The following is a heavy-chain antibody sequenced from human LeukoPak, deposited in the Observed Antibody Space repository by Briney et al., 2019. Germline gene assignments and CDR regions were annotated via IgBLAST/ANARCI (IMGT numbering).Heavy chain of an antibody. Sequence: GGSLRLSCAASGFTFSSYAMSWVRQAPGKGLEWVSNISGSGGRTHYADSVKGRFTISRDDAKNSLYLQMNSLRAEDTAVYSCARVRVGATYGGAFDIWGQGTMVTVSS. CDR3: ARVRVGATYGGAFDI. V-gene: IGHV3-23*01. CDR1: GFTFSSYA. D-gene: IGHD1-26*01. CDR2: ISGSGGRT. J-gene: IGHJ3*02.